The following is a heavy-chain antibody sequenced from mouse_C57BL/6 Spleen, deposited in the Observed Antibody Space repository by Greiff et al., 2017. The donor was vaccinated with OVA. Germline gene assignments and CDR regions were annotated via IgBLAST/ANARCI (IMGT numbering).Heavy chain of an antibody. V-gene: IGHV5-16*01. CDR3: ARVTGTYFDY. J-gene: IGHJ2*01. D-gene: IGHD4-1*01. CDR1: GFTFSDYY. CDR2: INYDGSST. Sequence: EVQLVESEGGLVQPGSSMKLSCTASGFTFSDYYMAWVRQVPEKGLEWVAHINYDGSSTYYLDSLKSRFIISRDNAKNILYLQMSSLKSEDTATYYCARVTGTYFDYWGQGTTLTVSS.